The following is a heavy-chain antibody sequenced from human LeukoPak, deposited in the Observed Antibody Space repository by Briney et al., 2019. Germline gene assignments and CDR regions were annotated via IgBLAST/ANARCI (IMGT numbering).Heavy chain of an antibody. Sequence: GGSLRLSCAASGFTFSSYWMNWARQAPGKGLEWVASINHNGNVNHYVDSVKGRFIISRDNAKNSLYLQMSNLRAEDTAVYFCARGGGLDVWGQGATVTVSS. J-gene: IGHJ6*02. D-gene: IGHD3-16*01. V-gene: IGHV3-7*03. CDR2: INHNGNVN. CDR1: GFTFSSYW. CDR3: ARGGGLDV.